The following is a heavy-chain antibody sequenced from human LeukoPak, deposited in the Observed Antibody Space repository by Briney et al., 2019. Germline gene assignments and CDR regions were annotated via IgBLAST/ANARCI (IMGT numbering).Heavy chain of an antibody. D-gene: IGHD2-2*01. CDR1: GGSISSFY. CDR2: IYSNEST. CDR3: ARRYCNSISCYHMDV. Sequence: SETLSLTCTVSGGSISSFYWSWIRQSPGKGLEWIGFIYSNESTNYNPSLKSRVTISVDTSKNQFSLKLSSMTAADTAVYYCARRYCNSISCYHMDVWGKGTTVTVSS. J-gene: IGHJ6*03. V-gene: IGHV4-4*09.